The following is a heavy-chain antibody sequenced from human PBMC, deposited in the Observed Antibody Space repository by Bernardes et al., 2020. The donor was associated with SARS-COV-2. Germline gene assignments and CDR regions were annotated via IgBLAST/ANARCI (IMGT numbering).Heavy chain of an antibody. CDR2: IKSKTDGGTT. D-gene: IGHD5-12*01. J-gene: IGHJ6*02. CDR3: TTPFYSGYDPIYYYYGMDV. Sequence: GGSLRLSCAASGFTFSNAWMSWVRQAPGKGLEWVGRIKSKTDGGTTDYAAPVKGRFTISRDDSKNTLYLQMNSLKTEDTAVYYCTTPFYSGYDPIYYYYGMDVWGQGTTVTVSS. CDR1: GFTFSNAW. V-gene: IGHV3-15*01.